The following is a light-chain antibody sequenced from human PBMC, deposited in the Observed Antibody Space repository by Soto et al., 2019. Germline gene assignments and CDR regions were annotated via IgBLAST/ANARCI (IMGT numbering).Light chain of an antibody. Sequence: QSVLTQSPSASASLGASVKLTCTLSSGHSSYAIAWQQQQPEKGPRYLMKLSSDGSHSKGDGIPDRFSGSSSGAERYLTISSLQSEDAADYYCQTWDTGARVVFGGGTNLTVL. V-gene: IGLV4-69*01. CDR3: QTWDTGARVV. J-gene: IGLJ2*01. CDR1: SGHSSYA. CDR2: LSSDGSH.